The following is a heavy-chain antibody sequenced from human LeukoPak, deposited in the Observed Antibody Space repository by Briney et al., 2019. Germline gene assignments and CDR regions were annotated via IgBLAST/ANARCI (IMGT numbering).Heavy chain of an antibody. CDR3: ARVQQLPTGYYYYYYMDV. D-gene: IGHD2-2*01. Sequence: QPGGSLRLSCAASGFTFSSYGMSWVRQAPGKGLEWVSSLTTGGSTFYADSVKGRFIISRDNSKNTLYLQMNSLRAEDTAVYYCARVQQLPTGYYYYYYMDVWGKGTTVTISS. CDR2: LTTGGST. V-gene: IGHV3-23*01. J-gene: IGHJ6*03. CDR1: GFTFSSYG.